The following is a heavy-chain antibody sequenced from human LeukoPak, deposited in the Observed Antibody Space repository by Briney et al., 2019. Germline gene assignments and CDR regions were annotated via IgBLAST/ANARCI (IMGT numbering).Heavy chain of an antibody. CDR2: IYSGGST. Sequence: GGSLRLSCAASGFTVSSNYMSWVRQAPGKGLEWVSVIYSGGSTYYADSVKGRFTISRDNSKNTLYLQMNSLRAEDTAVYYCAKAGWFGELLSPTYFDYWGQGTLVTVSS. V-gene: IGHV3-53*01. CDR1: GFTVSSNY. D-gene: IGHD3-10*01. J-gene: IGHJ4*02. CDR3: AKAGWFGELLSPTYFDY.